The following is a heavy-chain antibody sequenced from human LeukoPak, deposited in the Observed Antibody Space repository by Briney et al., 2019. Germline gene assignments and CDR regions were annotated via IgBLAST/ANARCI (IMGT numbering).Heavy chain of an antibody. D-gene: IGHD5-18*01. CDR1: GFTFSSYA. J-gene: IGHJ3*02. CDR2: ISYDGSNK. CDR3: AREGDTAMAPDAFDI. Sequence: GGSLRLSCAAPGFTFSSYAMHWVRQAPGKGLEWVAVISYDGSNKYYADSVKGRFTISRDNSKNTLYLQMNSLRAEDTAVYYCAREGDTAMAPDAFDIWGQGTMVTVSS. V-gene: IGHV3-30-3*01.